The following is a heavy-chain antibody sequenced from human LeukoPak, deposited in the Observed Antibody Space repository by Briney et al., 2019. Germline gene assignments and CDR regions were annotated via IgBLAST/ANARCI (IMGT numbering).Heavy chain of an antibody. CDR2: INHSGST. Sequence: SETLSLTCAVYGGSFSGYYWSWIRQPPGKGLEWIGEINHSGSTNYNPSLKSRVTISVDTSKNQFSLKLSSVTAADTAVYYCRSSSSWYGDFDYWGQGTLVTVSS. CDR1: GGSFSGYY. D-gene: IGHD6-13*01. J-gene: IGHJ4*02. CDR3: RSSSSWYGDFDY. V-gene: IGHV4-34*01.